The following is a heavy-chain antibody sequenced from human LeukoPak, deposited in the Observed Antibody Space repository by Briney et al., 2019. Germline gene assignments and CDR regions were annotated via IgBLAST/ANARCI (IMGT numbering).Heavy chain of an antibody. CDR2: ISGSGGST. Sequence: GGSLRLSCAASGFTFSSYAMSWVRQAPGKGLEWVSAISGSGGSTYYADSVKGRFTISRDNSKNTLYLQMNSLRAEDTAVYYCAKGWLVATKPQSDPWGQGTLVTVSS. V-gene: IGHV3-23*01. CDR3: AKGWLVATKPQSDP. CDR1: GFTFSSYA. J-gene: IGHJ5*02. D-gene: IGHD5-12*01.